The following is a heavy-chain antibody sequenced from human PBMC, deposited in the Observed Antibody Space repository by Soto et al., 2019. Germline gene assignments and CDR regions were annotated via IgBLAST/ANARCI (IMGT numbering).Heavy chain of an antibody. D-gene: IGHD1-20*01. J-gene: IGHJ4*02. CDR2: ITPIIDIP. Sequence: QVQLVQSGAEVKKPGSSVKVSCRTSGGTFNTYTISWVRQAPGQGLEWMGRITPIIDIPTYAQNFQGRVSISADKSTSTAYMQLTNLRFEDTAMYFCAKSNPQYVYFYSWGQGTLVTVSS. CDR1: GGTFNTYT. CDR3: AKSNPQYVYFYS. V-gene: IGHV1-69*02.